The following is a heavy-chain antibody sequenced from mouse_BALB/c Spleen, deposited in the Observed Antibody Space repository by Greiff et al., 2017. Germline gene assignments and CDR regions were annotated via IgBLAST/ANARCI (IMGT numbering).Heavy chain of an antibody. CDR2: ISSGGSYT. J-gene: IGHJ4*01. V-gene: IGHV5-6-4*01. Sequence: EVKLEESGGGLVKPGGSLKLSCAASGFTFSSYTMSWVRQTPEKRLEWVATISSGGSYTYYPDSVKGRFTISRDNAKNTLYLQMSSLKSEDTAMYYCTREGFGNYDAMDYWGQGTSVTVSS. CDR3: TREGFGNYDAMDY. D-gene: IGHD2-1*01. CDR1: GFTFSSYT.